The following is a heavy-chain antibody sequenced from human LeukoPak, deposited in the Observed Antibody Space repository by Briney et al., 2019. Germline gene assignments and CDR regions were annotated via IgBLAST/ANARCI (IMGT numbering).Heavy chain of an antibody. V-gene: IGHV4-38-2*02. Sequence: SETLSLTCTVSGYSISSGYYWGWIRQPPGKGLEWIGSIYHSGSTYYNPSLKSRVTISVDTSKNQFSLKLSSVTAADTAVYYCARSNRRNHIFYGPFDYWGQGTLVTVSS. CDR1: GYSISSGYY. J-gene: IGHJ4*02. D-gene: IGHD2/OR15-2a*01. CDR2: IYHSGST. CDR3: ARSNRRNHIFYGPFDY.